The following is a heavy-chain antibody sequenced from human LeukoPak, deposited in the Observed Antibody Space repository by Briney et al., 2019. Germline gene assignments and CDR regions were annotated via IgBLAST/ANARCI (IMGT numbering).Heavy chain of an antibody. D-gene: IGHD6-13*01. CDR2: ISWNSGSI. J-gene: IGHJ5*02. CDR3: AKGKGSSWYWAENWFGP. CDR1: GFTFDDYA. Sequence: GGSLRLSCAASGFTFDDYAMHWVRQAPGKGLEWVSGISWNSGSIGYADSVKGRFTISRDNAKNSLYLQMNSLRAEDTALYYCAKGKGSSWYWAENWFGPWGQGTLVTVSS. V-gene: IGHV3-9*01.